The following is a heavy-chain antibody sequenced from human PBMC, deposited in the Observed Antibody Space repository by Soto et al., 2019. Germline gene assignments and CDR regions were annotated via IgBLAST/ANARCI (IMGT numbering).Heavy chain of an antibody. J-gene: IGHJ4*02. CDR3: ARGDYGTGGYPLTKLND. D-gene: IGHD2-8*02. CDR1: GYSFTGYY. CDR2: INPDSGAT. V-gene: IGHV1-2*02. Sequence: HEHLVQSGAEVKRPGASLKVSCKASGYSFTGYYIHWVRQAPGQGLEWMGWINPDSGATNYAQNFQGRVNPTSATSISTASKDQPSRTSDDTADNDCARGDYGTGGYPLTKLNDWGQGTLDIVSS.